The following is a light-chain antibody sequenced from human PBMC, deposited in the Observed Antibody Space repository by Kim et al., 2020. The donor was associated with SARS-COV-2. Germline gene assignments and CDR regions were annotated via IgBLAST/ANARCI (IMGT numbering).Light chain of an antibody. CDR2: SAS. Sequence: EIVMTQSPATRSVSPGERATLSCGASQNVGFNVAWYQQKPGQTPRLLIYSASTRATDIPGRFTGSGSETEFTLTISSLQSEDFAVYYCQQYYNWPWTFGQGTKVDIK. J-gene: IGKJ1*01. CDR1: QNVGFN. CDR3: QQYYNWPWT. V-gene: IGKV3-15*01.